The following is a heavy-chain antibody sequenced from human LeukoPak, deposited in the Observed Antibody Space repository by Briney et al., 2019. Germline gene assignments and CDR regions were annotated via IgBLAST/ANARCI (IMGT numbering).Heavy chain of an antibody. CDR1: GYTFTSYD. V-gene: IGHV1-8*03. Sequence: ASVKVSCKASGYTFTSYDINCVRQATGQGLEWMGWMNTNSGNTGYAQKFQGRVTITRNTSISTAYMELSSLRSEDTAVYYCAREGRAFDYWGQGTLVTVSS. J-gene: IGHJ4*02. CDR2: MNTNSGNT. CDR3: AREGRAFDY.